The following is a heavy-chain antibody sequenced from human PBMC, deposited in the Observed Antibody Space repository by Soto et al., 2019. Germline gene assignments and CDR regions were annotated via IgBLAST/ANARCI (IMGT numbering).Heavy chain of an antibody. CDR1: GDSVSSNSAA. CDR3: ARDSVAGTAYYYYYYGVDV. J-gene: IGHJ6*02. CDR2: TYYRSKWYN. Sequence: PSQTLSLTCAISGDSVSSNSAAWNWIRQSPSRGLEWLGRTYYRSKWYNDYAVSVKSRITINPDTSKNQFSLQLNSVTPEDTAVYYCARDSVAGTAYYYYYYGVDVWGQGTTVTVSS. V-gene: IGHV6-1*01. D-gene: IGHD6-19*01.